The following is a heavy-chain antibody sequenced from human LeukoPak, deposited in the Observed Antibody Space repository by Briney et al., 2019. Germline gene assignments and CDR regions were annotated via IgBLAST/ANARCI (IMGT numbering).Heavy chain of an antibody. CDR2: INPSGGST. Sequence: GASVKVSCKASGYTFTSYYMHWARQAPGQGLEWMGIINPSGGSTSYAQKFQGRVTMTRDTSTSTVYMELSSLRSEDTAVYYCARRMAVAGTTLGFDYWGQGTLVTVSS. J-gene: IGHJ4*02. D-gene: IGHD6-19*01. CDR1: GYTFTSYY. V-gene: IGHV1-46*01. CDR3: ARRMAVAGTTLGFDY.